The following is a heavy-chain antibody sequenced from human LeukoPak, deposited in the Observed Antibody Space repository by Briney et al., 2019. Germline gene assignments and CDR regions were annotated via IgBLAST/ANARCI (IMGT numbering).Heavy chain of an antibody. CDR3: ARIAAAGNRRLNY. Sequence: ASVKVSCKPSGYTFTSYDINWVRQATGQGLEWKGWMNPNSGHTGYAQKFQGRIIVSRNTSISTAYMELSSLTSEDTAIYYCARIAAAGNRRLNYWGQGTLVTVAS. J-gene: IGHJ4*02. CDR1: GYTFTSYD. V-gene: IGHV1-8*01. CDR2: MNPNSGHT. D-gene: IGHD6-13*01.